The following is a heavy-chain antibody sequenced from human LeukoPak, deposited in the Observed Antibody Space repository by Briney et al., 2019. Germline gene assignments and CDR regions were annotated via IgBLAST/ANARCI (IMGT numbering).Heavy chain of an antibody. CDR2: IYSGGST. J-gene: IGHJ4*02. V-gene: IGHV3-53*01. Sequence: PGGSLRLSCAASGFTVSSNYMSWVRQAPGKGLEWVSVIYSGGSTYYADSVKGRFTISRDNSKNTLYLQMNSLKASDTAMYYCARRSYGYSSYYFDYWGQGTLVTVSS. CDR3: ARRSYGYSSYYFDY. CDR1: GFTVSSNY. D-gene: IGHD5-24*01.